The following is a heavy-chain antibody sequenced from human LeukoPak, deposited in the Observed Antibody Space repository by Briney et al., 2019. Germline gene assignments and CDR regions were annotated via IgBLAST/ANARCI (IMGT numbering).Heavy chain of an antibody. J-gene: IGHJ4*02. D-gene: IGHD1-26*01. V-gene: IGHV4-59*01. CDR3: ASWVGAVFDY. CDR1: GGSISSYY. Sequence: NPSETLSHTCTVSGGSISSYYWSWIRQPPGKGLEWIGYIYYSGSTNYNPSLKSRVTISVDTSKNQFSLKLSSVTAADTAVYYCASWVGAVFDYWGQGTLVTVSS. CDR2: IYYSGST.